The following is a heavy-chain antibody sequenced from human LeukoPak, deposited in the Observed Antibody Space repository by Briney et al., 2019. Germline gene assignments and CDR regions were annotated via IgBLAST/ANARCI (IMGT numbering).Heavy chain of an antibody. V-gene: IGHV4-34*01. D-gene: IGHD5-12*01. J-gene: IGHJ4*02. CDR2: INHSGST. Sequence: SETLSLTCAVYGGSFSGYYWSWIRQPPGKGLEWIGEINHSGSTNYNPSLKSRVTISVDTSKKQFSLKLSSVTAADTAVYYCARAAQGVRLAFDYWGQGTLVTVSS. CDR3: ARAAQGVRLAFDY. CDR1: GGSFSGYY.